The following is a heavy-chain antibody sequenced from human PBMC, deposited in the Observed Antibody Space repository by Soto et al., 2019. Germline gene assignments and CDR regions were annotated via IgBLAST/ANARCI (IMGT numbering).Heavy chain of an antibody. D-gene: IGHD3-3*01. J-gene: IGHJ6*02. CDR3: AREDYDLWRTPFGMDV. CDR2: ISAYNGNT. V-gene: IGHV1-18*04. Sequence: ASVKVSCKASGYTFTSYGISWVRQAPGQGLEWMGWISAYNGNTNYAQKPQGRVTMTTDTSTSTAYMELRSLRSDDTAVYYCAREDYDLWRTPFGMDVWGQGTRVTVSS. CDR1: GYTFTSYG.